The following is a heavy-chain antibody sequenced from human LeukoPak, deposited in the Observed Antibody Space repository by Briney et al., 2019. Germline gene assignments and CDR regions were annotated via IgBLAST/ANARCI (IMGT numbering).Heavy chain of an antibody. J-gene: IGHJ3*02. CDR2: VSNDGNDE. Sequence: GRSLRLSCAAFGFTFGTFGMHWVRQAPGKGLEWVSVVSNDGNDEYDADSVKGRFTISRDTSKNMLYLQMNSLRTDDTAMYYCAKVNIASAGDDAFDIWGQGTMVTVSS. CDR3: AKVNIASAGDDAFDI. CDR1: GFTFGTFG. V-gene: IGHV3-30*18. D-gene: IGHD6-13*01.